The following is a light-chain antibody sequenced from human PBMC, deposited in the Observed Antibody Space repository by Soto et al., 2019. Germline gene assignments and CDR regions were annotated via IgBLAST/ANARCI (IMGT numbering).Light chain of an antibody. Sequence: QSVLTQPASVSGSPGQSITISCPGTSSDVGGYNYVSWYQQHPGKAPKLMIYDVSNRPSGVSNRFSGSKSGNTASLTISGLQAEDEADYYCSSYTTSGSLVFGGGTKVTVL. CDR3: SSYTTSGSLV. V-gene: IGLV2-14*01. CDR1: SSDVGGYNY. CDR2: DVS. J-gene: IGLJ2*01.